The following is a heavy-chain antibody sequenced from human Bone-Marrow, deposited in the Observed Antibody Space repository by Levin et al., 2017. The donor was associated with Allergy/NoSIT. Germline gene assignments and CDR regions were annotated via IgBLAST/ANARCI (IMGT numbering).Heavy chain of an antibody. CDR1: RFTIASNW. CDR3: ARIHNPSDSPSLHFKWFDP. V-gene: IGHV3-7*01. J-gene: IGHJ5*02. Sequence: SCVASRFTIASNWMTWVRQAPGKGLEWVANIKEDGNEKSYADSVEGRFTISTDNAQNSLYLVMSSLRIEDTAVYFCARIHNPSDSPSLHFKWFDPWGQGTLVTVSS. D-gene: IGHD2-21*02. CDR2: IKEDGNEK.